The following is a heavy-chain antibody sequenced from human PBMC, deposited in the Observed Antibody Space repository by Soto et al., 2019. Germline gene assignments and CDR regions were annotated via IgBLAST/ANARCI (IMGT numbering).Heavy chain of an antibody. V-gene: IGHV3-30*18. CDR1: GFTFSSYG. Sequence: PGGSLRLSCAASGFTFSSYGMHWVRQAPGKGLEWAAVISYDGSNKYYADSVKGRFTISRDNSKSTLYLQMNSLRAEDTAVYYCAKDAYYYYGMDVWGQGTTVTVSS. CDR3: AKDAYYYYGMDV. CDR2: ISYDGSNK. J-gene: IGHJ6*02.